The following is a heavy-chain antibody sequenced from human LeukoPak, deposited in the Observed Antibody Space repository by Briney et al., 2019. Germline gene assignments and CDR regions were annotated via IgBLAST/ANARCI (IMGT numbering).Heavy chain of an antibody. CDR3: ARDPCVAVAGTACFDY. Sequence: KLSCAASGFTFSSYGMHWVRQAPGKGLEWVAVIWYDGSNKYYADSVKGRFTISRDNSKNTLYLQMNSLRAEDTAVYYCARDPCVAVAGTACFDYWGQGTLVTVSS. D-gene: IGHD6-19*01. J-gene: IGHJ4*02. CDR1: GFTFSSYG. V-gene: IGHV3-30*19. CDR2: IWYDGSNK.